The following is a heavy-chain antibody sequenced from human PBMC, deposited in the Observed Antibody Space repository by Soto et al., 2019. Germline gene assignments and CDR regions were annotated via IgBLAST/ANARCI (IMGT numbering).Heavy chain of an antibody. V-gene: IGHV3-33*01. CDR3: ARDGGCREGYTVGCSWFDP. CDR2: IWYDGSNK. D-gene: IGHD6-19*01. Sequence: QVQLVESGGGVVQPGRSLRLSCAASGFTFSSYGMHWVRQAPGKGLEGVAGIWYDGSNKYYADSVKGRFTISRDNSKNTLYMQMSSLRAEDTAVYYCARDGGCREGYTVGCSWFDPWGQGTLVTVSS. CDR1: GFTFSSYG. J-gene: IGHJ5*02.